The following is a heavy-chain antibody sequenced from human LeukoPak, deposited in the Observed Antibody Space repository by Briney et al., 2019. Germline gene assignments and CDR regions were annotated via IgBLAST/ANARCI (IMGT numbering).Heavy chain of an antibody. Sequence: GGSLRLSCAAPGFTFSSYSMNWVRQAPGKGLEWVSSISSSSSYIYYADSVKGRFTISRDNAKNSLYLQMNGLRAEDTAVYYCARAPPRHSSSWTGPFDYWGQGTLVTVSS. V-gene: IGHV3-21*01. CDR1: GFTFSSYS. CDR3: ARAPPRHSSSWTGPFDY. D-gene: IGHD6-13*01. J-gene: IGHJ4*02. CDR2: ISSSSSYI.